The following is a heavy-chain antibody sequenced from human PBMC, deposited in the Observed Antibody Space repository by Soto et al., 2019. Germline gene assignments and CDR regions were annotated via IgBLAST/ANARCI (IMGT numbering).Heavy chain of an antibody. CDR2: ISYDGRNQ. J-gene: IGHJ4*02. V-gene: IGHV3-30*18. D-gene: IGHD1-1*01. CDR3: AKSRFNWNDAAPLDS. Sequence: QVQLVESGGGVVQPGRSLRLSCAASGFTFSNYGMHWVRQAPGQGLEWVAVISYDGRNQYYGDSVKGRFTISRDNSKNTLSLQMNSLRTEDAAFYYCAKSRFNWNDAAPLDSWGQGTLVAVSS. CDR1: GFTFSNYG.